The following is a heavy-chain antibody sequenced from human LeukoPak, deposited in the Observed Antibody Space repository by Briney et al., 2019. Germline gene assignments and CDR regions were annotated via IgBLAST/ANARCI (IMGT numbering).Heavy chain of an antibody. J-gene: IGHJ4*02. Sequence: SETLSLTCTVSGGSISSYYWSWIRQPAGKGLEWIGRIYTSGSTDYNPSLKSQVTMSVDTSKNQFSLKLSSVTAADTAVYYCARGTPNQLLYHPFDYWGQGTLVTVSS. CDR2: IYTSGST. D-gene: IGHD2-2*02. CDR3: ARGTPNQLLYHPFDY. CDR1: GGSISSYY. V-gene: IGHV4-4*07.